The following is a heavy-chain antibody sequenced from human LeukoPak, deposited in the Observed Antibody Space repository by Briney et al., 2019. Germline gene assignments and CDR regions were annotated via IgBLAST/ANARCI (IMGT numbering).Heavy chain of an antibody. Sequence: GGSLRLSCAASGFTFSTYSMNWVRQAPGKGLEWVSSISTSSSYMHYADSVKGRFTISRDNAKNSLYLQMNSLRAEDTGVYYCARDFPRDNDAFDIWGQGTMVTVSS. CDR1: GFTFSTYS. CDR2: ISTSSSYM. V-gene: IGHV3-21*01. J-gene: IGHJ3*02. CDR3: ARDFPRDNDAFDI.